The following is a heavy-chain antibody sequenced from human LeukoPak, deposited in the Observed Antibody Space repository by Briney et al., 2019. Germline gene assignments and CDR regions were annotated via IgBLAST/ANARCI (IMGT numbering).Heavy chain of an antibody. V-gene: IGHV4-34*01. Sequence: PSETLSLTCAVYGGSFSGYYWSWIRQPPGKGLEWIGEINHSGSTNYNPSLKSRVTISVDTSKNQFFLKLSSVTAADTAVYYCARGKRGYSYANDYWGQGTLVTVSS. CDR2: INHSGST. D-gene: IGHD5-18*01. CDR3: ARGKRGYSYANDY. CDR1: GGSFSGYY. J-gene: IGHJ4*02.